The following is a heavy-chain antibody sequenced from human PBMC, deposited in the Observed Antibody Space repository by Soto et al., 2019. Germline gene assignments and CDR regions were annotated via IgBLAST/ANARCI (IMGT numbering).Heavy chain of an antibody. CDR2: IWYYVRNK. J-gene: IGHJ6*04. CDR3: ARDTPGAYCSSTSCYPYYYGMEV. V-gene: IGHV3-33*01. CDR1: GFTFSSYV. D-gene: IGHD2-2*01. Sequence: SLSLSCAASGFTFSSYVMHWVRQAPGKGLEWVAVIWYYVRNKYYADSVKGRFTISRDNSKNTLYLQMNSLRAEDTAVYYCARDTPGAYCSSTSCYPYYYGMEVWGKGKTVTDSA.